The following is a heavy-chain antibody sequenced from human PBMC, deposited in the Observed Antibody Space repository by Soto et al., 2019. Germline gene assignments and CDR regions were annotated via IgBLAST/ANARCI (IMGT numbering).Heavy chain of an antibody. CDR1: GFTFTSSA. J-gene: IGHJ4*02. CDR2: IVVGSGNT. V-gene: IGHV1-58*01. Sequence: SVKVSCKASGFTFTSSAVQWLRQARGQRLEWIGWIVVGSGNTNYAQKFQERVTITRDMSTSTAYMELSSLRSEDTAVYYCAADPKYGGYGYWGQGTLVTVSS. CDR3: AADPKYGGYGY. D-gene: IGHD5-12*01.